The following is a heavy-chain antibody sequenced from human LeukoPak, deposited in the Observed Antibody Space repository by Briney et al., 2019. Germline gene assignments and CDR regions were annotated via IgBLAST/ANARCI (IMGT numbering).Heavy chain of an antibody. J-gene: IGHJ1*01. Sequence: SVKVSCKASGGTFSSYTISWVRQAPGQGLEWMGRIIPILGIANYARKFQGRVTITADKSTSTAYMELSSLRSEDTAVYYCARDPVYCSSTSCREYFQHWGQGTLVTVSS. CDR3: ARDPVYCSSTSCREYFQH. CDR1: GGTFSSYT. CDR2: IIPILGIA. V-gene: IGHV1-69*04. D-gene: IGHD2-2*01.